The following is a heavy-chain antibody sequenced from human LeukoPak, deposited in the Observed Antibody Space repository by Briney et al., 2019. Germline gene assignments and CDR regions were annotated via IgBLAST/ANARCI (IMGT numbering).Heavy chain of an antibody. CDR2: INPNSGGT. CDR3: AREAPGFLYGMDV. CDR1: GYTFTGYY. Sequence: ASVKVSCKASGYTFTGYYMHWVRQAPGQGLEWLGWINPNSGGTNYAQKFQGWVTMTRDTSISTAYMELSRLRSDDTAVYYCAREAPGFLYGMDVWGQGTTVTVSS. J-gene: IGHJ6*02. V-gene: IGHV1-2*04.